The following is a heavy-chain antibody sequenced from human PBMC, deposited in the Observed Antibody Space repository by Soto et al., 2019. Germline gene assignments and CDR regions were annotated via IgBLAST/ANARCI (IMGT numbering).Heavy chain of an antibody. CDR2: INHLGSI. D-gene: IGHD2-21*01. V-gene: IGHV4-34*01. Sequence: PSGTPSLTCVVSGGSHCDYCWGWIRQHPWMSLEWIGEINHLGSINYNPSLKSRVTMSVDTSKNQFSLTIYSVTGAETATYFCARGGISHWAYFYYMDVWDRGTTVTVSS. CDR1: GGSHCDYC. J-gene: IGHJ6*03. CDR3: ARGGISHWAYFYYMDV.